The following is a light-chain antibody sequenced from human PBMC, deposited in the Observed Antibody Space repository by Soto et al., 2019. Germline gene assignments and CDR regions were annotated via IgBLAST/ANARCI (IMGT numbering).Light chain of an antibody. CDR1: ETIRGL. V-gene: IGKV3-11*01. CDR2: DAS. Sequence: EIVLTQSPSTLSLSPGERATLSCRASETIRGLLAWYQQRPGQPPRLLIYDASKRATGIPARFSGSGSGTEFTLTISSLQPDDFATYYCQQYNSYWGTFGQGTKVAIK. CDR3: QQYNSYWGT. J-gene: IGKJ1*01.